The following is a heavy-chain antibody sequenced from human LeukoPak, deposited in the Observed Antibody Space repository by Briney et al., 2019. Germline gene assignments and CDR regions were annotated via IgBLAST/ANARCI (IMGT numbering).Heavy chain of an antibody. CDR2: INHSGST. D-gene: IGHD2-15*01. V-gene: IGHV4-34*01. J-gene: IGHJ4*02. Sequence: SETLSLTCAVYGGSFSGYYWSWIRQPPGKGLEWIGEINHSGSTNYNPSLKSRVTISVDTSKNQFSLKLSSATAADTAVYYCARELPGSIDYWGQGTLVTVSS. CDR1: GGSFSGYY. CDR3: ARELPGSIDY.